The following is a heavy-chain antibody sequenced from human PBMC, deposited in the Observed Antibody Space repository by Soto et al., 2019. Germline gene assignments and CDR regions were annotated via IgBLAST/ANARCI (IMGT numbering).Heavy chain of an antibody. CDR3: AIARPYSSSPGLAY. V-gene: IGHV1-3*01. CDR1: GYTFTSYD. CDR2: INAGNGNT. D-gene: IGHD6-6*01. J-gene: IGHJ4*02. Sequence: ASVKVSCKASGYTFTSYDINWVRQAPGQRLEWMGWINAGNGNTKYSQKFQGRVTITRDTSASTAYMELSSLRSEDTALYYCAIARPYSSSPGLAYGGKGALVPVSS.